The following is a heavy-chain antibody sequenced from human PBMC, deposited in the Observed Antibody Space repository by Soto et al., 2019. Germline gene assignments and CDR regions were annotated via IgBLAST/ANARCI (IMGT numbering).Heavy chain of an antibody. D-gene: IGHD3-3*01. J-gene: IGHJ4*02. V-gene: IGHV1-69*13. CDR2: IIPIFGTA. CDR1: GGTFSSYA. Sequence: PVKGCRKAPGGTFSSYAISWVRQGPGQRLEWMGGIIPIFGTANYAQKFQGRVTITADESTSTDYMELSSLRSEDTAVYYCASSVTYDFWSGYYEDWGQGPLVTVSS. CDR3: ASSVTYDFWSGYYED.